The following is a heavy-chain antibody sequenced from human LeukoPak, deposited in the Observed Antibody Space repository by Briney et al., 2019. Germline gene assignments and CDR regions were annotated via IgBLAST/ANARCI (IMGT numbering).Heavy chain of an antibody. D-gene: IGHD5-12*01. V-gene: IGHV4-59*01. J-gene: IGHJ4*02. CDR3: ARAGYSGYDFDY. CDR2: IYYSGST. Sequence: SETLSLTCTVSGGSISSYYRSWIRQPPGKGLEWIGYIYYSGSTNYNPSLKSRVTISVDTSKNQFSLKLSSVTAADSAVYYCARAGYSGYDFDYWGQGTLVTVSS. CDR1: GGSISSYY.